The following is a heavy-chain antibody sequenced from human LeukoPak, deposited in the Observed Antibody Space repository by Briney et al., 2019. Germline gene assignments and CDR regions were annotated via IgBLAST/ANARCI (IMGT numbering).Heavy chain of an antibody. CDR1: GFTFSSYS. V-gene: IGHV3-21*01. CDR2: ISSSSSYI. CDR3: GGTFGGVIAFDY. Sequence: PGGSLRLSCAASGFTFSSYSMTWVRQAPGKGLEWVSSISSSSSYIYYADSVKGRFTISRDNAKNSLYLQMNSLRAEDTAVYYCGGTFGGVIAFDYWGQGTLVTVSS. J-gene: IGHJ4*02. D-gene: IGHD3-16*02.